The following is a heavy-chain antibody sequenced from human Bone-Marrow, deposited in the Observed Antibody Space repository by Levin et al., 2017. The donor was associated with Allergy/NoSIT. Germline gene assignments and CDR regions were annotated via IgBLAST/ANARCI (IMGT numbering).Heavy chain of an antibody. CDR3: ARVIINSGWYLDY. Sequence: GESLKISCAASGFTFSSYAMHWVRQAPGKGLEWVAVISYDGSNKYYADSVKGRFTISRDNSKNTLYLQMNSLRAEDTAVYYCARVIINSGWYLDYWGQGTLVTVSS. J-gene: IGHJ4*02. CDR1: GFTFSSYA. CDR2: ISYDGSNK. V-gene: IGHV3-30*04. D-gene: IGHD6-19*01.